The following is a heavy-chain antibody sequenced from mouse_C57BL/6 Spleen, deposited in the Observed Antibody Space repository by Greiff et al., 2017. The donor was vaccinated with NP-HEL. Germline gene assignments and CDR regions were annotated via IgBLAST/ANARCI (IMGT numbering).Heavy chain of an antibody. CDR3: ARSEAMDY. CDR2: INPGSGGT. J-gene: IGHJ4*01. V-gene: IGHV1-54*01. Sequence: VQLQQSGAELVRPGTSVKVSCKASGYAFTNYLIEWVKQRPGQGLEWIGVINPGSGGTNYNEKFKGKATLTADKSSSNAYMQLSSLTSEDSAVYFCARSEAMDYWGQGTSVTVSS. CDR1: GYAFTNYL.